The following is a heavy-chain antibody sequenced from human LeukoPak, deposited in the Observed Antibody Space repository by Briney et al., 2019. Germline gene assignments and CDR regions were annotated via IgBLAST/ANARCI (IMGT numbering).Heavy chain of an antibody. Sequence: KPSETLSLTCAVYGGSFSGYYWSWIRQPPGKGLEWIGEINHSGSTNYNPSRKSRVTISVDTSKNQFSLKLSSVTAADTAVYYCARLVCGGGSCPAEFDYWGQGTLVTVSS. D-gene: IGHD2-15*01. CDR2: INHSGST. CDR3: ARLVCGGGSCPAEFDY. CDR1: GGSFSGYY. J-gene: IGHJ4*02. V-gene: IGHV4-34*01.